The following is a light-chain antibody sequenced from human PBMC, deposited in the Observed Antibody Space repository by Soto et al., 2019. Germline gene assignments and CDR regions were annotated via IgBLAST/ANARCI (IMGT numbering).Light chain of an antibody. J-gene: IGKJ4*01. CDR2: GAS. CDR1: QIVSSTY. V-gene: IGKV3-20*01. CDR3: QQYGVTPPNT. Sequence: EIVLTQSPGTLSLSPGERATLSCRASQIVSSTYLAWFQQKAGQAPRLLIYGASTRATGIPDRFSGSGSGTDFTLTISGLEPEDFALYYCQQYGVTPPNTFGGGTKVDI.